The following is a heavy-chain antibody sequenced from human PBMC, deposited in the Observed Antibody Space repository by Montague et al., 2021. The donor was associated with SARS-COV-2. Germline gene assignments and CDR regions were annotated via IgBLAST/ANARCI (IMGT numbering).Heavy chain of an antibody. CDR1: GFIFSSYA. CDR2: IFSDGSNT. V-gene: IGHV3-23*03. Sequence: SLRLSCAASGFIFSSYAMNWVRLTPGKGLEWVSVIFSDGSNTNYADSVKGRFTISRDNSKNTLYLQMSSLTAEDTAVYYCAKGTDARWANYYYYYGMDVWGQGTTVTVAS. D-gene: IGHD1-26*01. J-gene: IGHJ6*02. CDR3: AKGTDARWANYYYYYGMDV.